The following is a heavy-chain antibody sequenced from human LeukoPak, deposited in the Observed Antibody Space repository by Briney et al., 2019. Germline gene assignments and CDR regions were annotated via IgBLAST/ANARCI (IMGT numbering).Heavy chain of an antibody. CDR1: GGSFSNSLYY. J-gene: IGHJ4*02. D-gene: IGHD5-18*01. Sequence: SETLSLTRTVSGGSFSNSLYYWSWIRQPPGKGLEWIGYIYYNGDTNYNPSLKSRVIISIDTSSNQFSLRLNSMTAADTAVYYCARVLRAASWRSYDYWGQGSLVTVSS. V-gene: IGHV4-61*01. CDR2: IYYNGDT. CDR3: ARVLRAASWRSYDY.